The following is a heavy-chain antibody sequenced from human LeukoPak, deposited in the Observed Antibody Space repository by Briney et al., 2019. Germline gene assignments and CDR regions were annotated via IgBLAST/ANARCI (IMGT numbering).Heavy chain of an antibody. V-gene: IGHV3-23*01. CDR3: AKDSSTEGDSHPRLVFSRVAFFDY. CDR2: ISGSGGST. J-gene: IGHJ4*02. CDR1: GFTFSSYA. D-gene: IGHD2-21*02. Sequence: PGGSLRLSCAASGFTFSSYAMSWVRQAPGKGLEWVSAISGSGGSTYYADSVKGRFTISRDNSKNTLYLQMNSLRAEDTAVYYCAKDSSTEGDSHPRLVFSRVAFFDYWGQGTLVTVSS.